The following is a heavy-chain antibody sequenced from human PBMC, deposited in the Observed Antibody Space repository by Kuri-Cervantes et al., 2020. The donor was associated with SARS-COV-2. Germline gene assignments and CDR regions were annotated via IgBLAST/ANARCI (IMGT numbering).Heavy chain of an antibody. CDR3: ARDAGWYYDSSGKYTGGL. D-gene: IGHD3-22*01. J-gene: IGHJ4*02. CDR2: INWNGGST. V-gene: IGHV3-20*04. CDR1: GFTFDDYG. Sequence: GESLKISCAASGFTFDDYGMSWVRQAPGKGLEWVSGINWNGGSTGYADSVKGRFTISRDNAKNSLYLQMNSLRAEDTAVYYCARDAGWYYDSSGKYTGGLWGQGTLVTVSS.